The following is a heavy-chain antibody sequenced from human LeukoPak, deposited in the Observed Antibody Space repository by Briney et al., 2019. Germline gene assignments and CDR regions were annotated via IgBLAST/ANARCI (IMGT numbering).Heavy chain of an antibody. D-gene: IGHD6-19*01. CDR1: GFTFSSYG. J-gene: IGHJ4*02. Sequence: GRSLRLSCAASGFTFSSYGMHWVRQAPGKGLEGVAVISYDGSNKYYADSLKGRFTISRDNSKNTLYLQMNSLRAEDTAVYYCAKRRSPGSGWYFENYFDYWGQGTLVTVSS. CDR3: AKRRSPGSGWYFENYFDY. V-gene: IGHV3-30*18. CDR2: ISYDGSNK.